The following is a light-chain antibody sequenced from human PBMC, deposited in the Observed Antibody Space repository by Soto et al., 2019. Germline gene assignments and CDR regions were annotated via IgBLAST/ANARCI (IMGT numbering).Light chain of an antibody. J-gene: IGKJ4*02. CDR3: QPYDNWPLT. CDR1: QGIGDT. Sequence: EVVMTQSPATLSVSPGEVVTLSCRASQGIGDTLAWYQHRPGQTPRLRIYDTSTRATGVPARFSGSRYEPEFTLTIHSLQSDDFAIYYCQPYDNWPLTFGGGTKVESK. V-gene: IGKV3-15*01. CDR2: DTS.